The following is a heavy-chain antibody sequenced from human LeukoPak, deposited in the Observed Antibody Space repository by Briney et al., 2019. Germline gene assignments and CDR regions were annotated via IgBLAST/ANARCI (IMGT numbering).Heavy chain of an antibody. Sequence: ASVKVSCKASGGTFISYAISWVRQAPGQGLEWMGGIIPIFGTANYAQKFQGRVTITADESTSTAYMELSSLRSEDTAVYYCAREAASSGWRDAFDIWGQGTMVTVSS. CDR2: IIPIFGTA. J-gene: IGHJ3*02. CDR1: GGTFISYA. V-gene: IGHV1-69*13. D-gene: IGHD6-19*01. CDR3: AREAASSGWRDAFDI.